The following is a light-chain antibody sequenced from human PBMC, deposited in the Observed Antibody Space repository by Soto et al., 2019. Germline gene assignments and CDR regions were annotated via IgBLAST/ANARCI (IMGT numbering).Light chain of an antibody. J-gene: IGKJ1*01. CDR1: QSISSW. CDR2: KAS. Sequence: DIQMTQSHSTLSASVGDRVTITCRASQSISSWLVWYQQKPGKAPKLLIYKASSLESGVPSRFSGSGSGTEFTLTISSLQPDDFATYYCQQYNSYSWTFGQGTKVEIK. CDR3: QQYNSYSWT. V-gene: IGKV1-5*03.